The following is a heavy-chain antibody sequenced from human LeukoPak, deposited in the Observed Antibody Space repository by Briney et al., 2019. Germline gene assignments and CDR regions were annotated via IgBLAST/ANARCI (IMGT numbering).Heavy chain of an antibody. D-gene: IGHD1-26*01. CDR1: GFTFSSYE. J-gene: IGHJ3*02. Sequence: PGGSLRLSCAASGFTFSSYEMNWVRQTPGKGLEWVAVIWYDGSNKYYADSVKGRFTISRDNSRNTLYLQMNSLRAEDTAVYYCARRWDDAFDIWGQGTMVTVSS. V-gene: IGHV3-33*08. CDR2: IWYDGSNK. CDR3: ARRWDDAFDI.